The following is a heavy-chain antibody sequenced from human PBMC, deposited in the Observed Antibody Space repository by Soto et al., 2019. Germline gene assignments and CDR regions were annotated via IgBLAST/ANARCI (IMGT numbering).Heavy chain of an antibody. CDR1: GFTFSSYS. CDR3: ARASDQLLRSFYYYGMDV. D-gene: IGHD2-2*01. CDR2: ISSSSSYI. J-gene: IGHJ6*02. V-gene: IGHV3-21*01. Sequence: EVQLVESGGGLVKPGGSLRLSCAASGFTFSSYSMNWVRQAPGKELEWVSSISSSSSYIYYADSVKGRFTISRDNAKNSLYLQMNSLRAEDTAVYYCARASDQLLRSFYYYGMDVWGQGTTVTVSS.